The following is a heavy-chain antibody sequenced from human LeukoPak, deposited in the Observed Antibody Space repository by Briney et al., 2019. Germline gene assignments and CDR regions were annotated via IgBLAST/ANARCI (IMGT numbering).Heavy chain of an antibody. D-gene: IGHD5-18*01. CDR2: ICGSGGST. Sequence: GGSLRLSCAASGFTFSSYAMSWVRQAPGKGLEWVSAICGSGGSTYYADSVKGRFTISRDNSKNTLYLQMNSLRAEDTAVYYCAKDRTAMVIRGYFDYWGQGTLVTVSS. V-gene: IGHV3-23*01. CDR1: GFTFSSYA. CDR3: AKDRTAMVIRGYFDY. J-gene: IGHJ4*02.